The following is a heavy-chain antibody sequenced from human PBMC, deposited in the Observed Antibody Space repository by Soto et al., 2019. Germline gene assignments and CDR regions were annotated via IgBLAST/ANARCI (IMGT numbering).Heavy chain of an antibody. V-gene: IGHV3-73*01. CDR3: ARLTETATTFVY. D-gene: IGHD1-1*01. J-gene: IGHJ4*02. Sequence: GSLSLSCEASGFTFSGSAMHWVRQASGKGLEWVGRIRSKANSYATAYAASVKGRFSISRDESKNTAYLQMNSLSAEDTAVYYCARLTETATTFVYWGQGTPVTVSS. CDR2: IRSKANSYAT. CDR1: GFTFSGSA.